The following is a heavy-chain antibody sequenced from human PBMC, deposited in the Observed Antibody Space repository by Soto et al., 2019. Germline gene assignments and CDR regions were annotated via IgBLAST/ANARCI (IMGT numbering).Heavy chain of an antibody. V-gene: IGHV2-5*02. CDR1: GFSLSTSGVG. CDR3: AYSGVGVWGNGYGCFDH. D-gene: IGHD3-22*01. J-gene: IGHJ4*02. CDR2: IYWDDDK. Sequence: SGPTLVNPTQTLTPTCTFSGFSLSTSGVGVGWIRQPPGKALEWLAVIYWDDDKRYSPSLKSRLTITKDTPKNQVVLTVTNMDPVDTATSYCAYSGVGVWGNGYGCFDHWGKGTLVTVSS.